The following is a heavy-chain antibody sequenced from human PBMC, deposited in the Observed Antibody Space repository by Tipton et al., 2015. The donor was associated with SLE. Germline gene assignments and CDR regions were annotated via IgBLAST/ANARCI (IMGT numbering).Heavy chain of an antibody. V-gene: IGHV4-59*01. CDR1: GGSISSYY. J-gene: IGHJ3*02. Sequence: TLSLTCTVSGGSISSYYWSWIRQPPGKGLEWIGYIYYSGSTNYNPSLKSRVTISVDTSKNQFSLKLSPVTAADMAVYYCAREVVGADDAFDIWGQGTMVTVSS. D-gene: IGHD1-26*01. CDR2: IYYSGST. CDR3: AREVVGADDAFDI.